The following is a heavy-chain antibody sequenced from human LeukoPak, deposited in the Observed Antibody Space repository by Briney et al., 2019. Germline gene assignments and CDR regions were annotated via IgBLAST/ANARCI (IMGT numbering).Heavy chain of an antibody. CDR3: ASELGDYNLLPDAFDI. CDR2: ISYDGSNK. J-gene: IGHJ3*02. CDR1: GFTVSSNY. V-gene: IGHV3-30-3*01. D-gene: IGHD2-15*01. Sequence: GGSLRLSCAASGFTVSSNYMSWVRQAPGKGLEWVAVISYDGSNKYYADSVKGRFTISRDNAKNSLYLQMNSLRAEDTAVYYCASELGDYNLLPDAFDIWGQGTMVTVSS.